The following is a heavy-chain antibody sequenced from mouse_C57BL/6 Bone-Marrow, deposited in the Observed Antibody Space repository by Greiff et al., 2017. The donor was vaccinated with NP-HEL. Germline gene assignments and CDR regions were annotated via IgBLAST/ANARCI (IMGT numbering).Heavy chain of an antibody. CDR1: GYAFSSSW. D-gene: IGHD2-3*01. Sequence: QVQLQQSGPELVKPGASVKISCKASGYAFSSSWMNWVKQRPGKGLEWIGRIYPGDGDTNYNGKFKGKATLTADKSSSTAYMQLSSLTSEDSAVYCCARSSDYEPWFAYWGQGTLVTVSA. J-gene: IGHJ3*01. V-gene: IGHV1-82*01. CDR3: ARSSDYEPWFAY. CDR2: IYPGDGDT.